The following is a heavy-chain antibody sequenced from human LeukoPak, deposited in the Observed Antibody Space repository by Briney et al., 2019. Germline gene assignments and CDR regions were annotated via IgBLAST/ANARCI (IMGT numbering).Heavy chain of an antibody. J-gene: IGHJ4*02. CDR3: ARGTYDSSGVDY. D-gene: IGHD3-22*01. Sequence: PSETLSLTCTVSGGSISSGDYYWSWIRQPPGKGLEWIGYIYYSGSTYYNPSLKSRVTISVDTSKNQFSLKLSSVTAADTAVYYCARGTYDSSGVDYWGQGTLVTVSS. V-gene: IGHV4-30-4*08. CDR1: GGSISSGDYY. CDR2: IYYSGST.